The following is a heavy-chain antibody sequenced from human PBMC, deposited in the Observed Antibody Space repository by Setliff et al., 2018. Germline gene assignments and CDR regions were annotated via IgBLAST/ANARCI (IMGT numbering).Heavy chain of an antibody. Sequence: ASVKVSCKASGYTFTNYGITWVRQAPGQGLEWMGWINNYNFNTNYAQKLQGRVTMTTDTSTSTAYMELRSLRSDDTAMYYCARDAHDYDSSENPIVDYWGQGTLVTVSS. CDR1: GYTFTNYG. CDR2: INNYNFNT. D-gene: IGHD3-22*01. CDR3: ARDAHDYDSSENPIVDY. J-gene: IGHJ4*02. V-gene: IGHV1-18*01.